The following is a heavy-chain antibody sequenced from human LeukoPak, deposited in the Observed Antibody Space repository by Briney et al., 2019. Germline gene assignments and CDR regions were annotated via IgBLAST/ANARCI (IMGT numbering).Heavy chain of an antibody. CDR3: AKASEITVTGAYFDK. CDR1: GFTFDDYA. CDR2: ITWDSGKI. V-gene: IGHV3-9*01. D-gene: IGHD6-19*01. Sequence: GGSLRLSCVASGFTFDDYAMHWVRQAPGKGLEWVSGITWDSGKIDYADSVKGRFIISRDNAQNSLHLQMHSLRPEDTAFYYCAKASEITVTGAYFDKRGQGTLVAVSS. J-gene: IGHJ4*02.